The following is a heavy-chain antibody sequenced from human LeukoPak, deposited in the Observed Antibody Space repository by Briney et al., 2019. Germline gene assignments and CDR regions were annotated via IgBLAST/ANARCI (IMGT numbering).Heavy chain of an antibody. Sequence: ASVKGSCKASGYTFTGYYMHWVRQAPGRGLEWMGWINPNSGGTNYAQKFQGRVTMTRDTSISTAYMELSRLRSDDTAVYYCARIGLTSDPFDYWGQGTLVTVSS. V-gene: IGHV1-2*02. CDR2: INPNSGGT. J-gene: IGHJ4*02. CDR3: ARIGLTSDPFDY. D-gene: IGHD3-9*01. CDR1: GYTFTGYY.